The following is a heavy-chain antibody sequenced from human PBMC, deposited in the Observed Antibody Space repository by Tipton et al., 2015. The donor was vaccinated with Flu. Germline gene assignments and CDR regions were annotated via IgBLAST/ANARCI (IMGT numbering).Heavy chain of an antibody. V-gene: IGHV4-38-2*02. CDR2: IYNSGIS. Sequence: TLSLTCSVSDYSISSGYYWGWIRQSPGKGLEWIGSIYNSGISHYNPSLKRPLNISMDTSKNRFSLKLDSVTASETAVYYCARCSSGLLNGGFGYWGQGALVTVSS. J-gene: IGHJ4*02. CDR1: DYSISSGYY. D-gene: IGHD3-22*01. CDR3: ARCSSGLLNGGFGY.